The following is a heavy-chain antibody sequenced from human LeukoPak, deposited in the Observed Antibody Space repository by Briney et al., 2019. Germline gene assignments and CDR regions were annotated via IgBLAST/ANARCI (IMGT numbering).Heavy chain of an antibody. Sequence: SETLSLTCTVSDGSISSSTFYWGWIRQPPGRGLEWIGSIKSGDATYYNPSLKSRVTMFVDTSKNQVSLELNSVTAADTAVYYCARQRAWLGEWAFEYWGQGTLVTVSS. CDR1: DGSISSSTFY. CDR3: ARQRAWLGEWAFEY. CDR2: IKSGDAT. J-gene: IGHJ4*02. D-gene: IGHD3-10*01. V-gene: IGHV4-39*01.